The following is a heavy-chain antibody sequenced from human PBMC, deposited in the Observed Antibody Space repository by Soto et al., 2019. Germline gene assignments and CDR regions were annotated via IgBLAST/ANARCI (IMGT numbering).Heavy chain of an antibody. D-gene: IGHD3-16*01. V-gene: IGHV3-7*01. CDR3: ASLGRHG. J-gene: IGHJ6*02. CDR1: GFSFSDSW. Sequence: XGSLRLSFAASGFSFSDSWMDWVRQAPGKGPEWVANIKEDGSEKNYVDSVKGRFTISRDNAKNSLYLQMNSLRAEDTAVYYCASLGRHGWGQGTTVTVSS. CDR2: IKEDGSEK.